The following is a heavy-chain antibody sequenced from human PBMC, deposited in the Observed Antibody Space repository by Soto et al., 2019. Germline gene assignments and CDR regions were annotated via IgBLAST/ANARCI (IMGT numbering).Heavy chain of an antibody. Sequence: SETLSLTCAVYGGSFSGYYWSWIRQPPGKGLEWIGEINHSGSTNYNPSLKSRVTISVDTSKNQFSLKLSSVTAADTAVYYCACRTVVTQGSYYYYYMDVWGKGTTVTVSS. J-gene: IGHJ6*03. D-gene: IGHD2-21*02. CDR1: GGSFSGYY. CDR3: ACRTVVTQGSYYYYYMDV. CDR2: INHSGST. V-gene: IGHV4-34*01.